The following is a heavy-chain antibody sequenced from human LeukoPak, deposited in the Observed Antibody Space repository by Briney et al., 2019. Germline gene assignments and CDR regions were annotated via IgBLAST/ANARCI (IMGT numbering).Heavy chain of an antibody. D-gene: IGHD1-26*01. CDR2: ISVYNGNT. CDR1: GFTFTSYG. J-gene: IGHJ5*02. CDR3: VRDLKRSGARWENLGFDP. Sequence: ASVKVSCKASGFTFTSYGISWVRQAPGQGLEWMGWISVYNGNTNYAQKLQGRVTMTTDTSTSTAYMELRSLRSDDTAVYYCVRDLKRSGARWENLGFDPWGQGTLVTVSS. V-gene: IGHV1-18*01.